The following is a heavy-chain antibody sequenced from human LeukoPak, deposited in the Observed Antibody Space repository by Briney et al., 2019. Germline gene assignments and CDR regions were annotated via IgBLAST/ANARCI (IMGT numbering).Heavy chain of an antibody. D-gene: IGHD5-24*01. Sequence: PGGSLRLSCAASGFTLNTYTMSWVRPAPGKGLEWVSSISSSNSYIYYADSVKGRFTISRDNAKNSLYLQMNSLRAEDTAVYYCARESGSMATISFDYWGQGTLVTVSS. J-gene: IGHJ4*02. V-gene: IGHV3-21*01. CDR2: ISSSNSYI. CDR1: GFTLNTYT. CDR3: ARESGSMATISFDY.